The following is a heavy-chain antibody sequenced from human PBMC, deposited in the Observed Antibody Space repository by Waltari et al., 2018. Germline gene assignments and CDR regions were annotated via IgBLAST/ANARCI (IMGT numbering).Heavy chain of an antibody. CDR1: GYTFTGYY. Sequence: QVQLVQSGAEVTKPGASVKVSCTASGYTFTGYYMHLVRQAPGHGLEWMGWINPNIGGTNYAQKFKGRVTMTRDTSSSTAYMELSRLRADDTAVYYCARVGCSGGSCYYMTYYFDDWGQGTLVTVSS. D-gene: IGHD2-15*01. V-gene: IGHV1-2*02. CDR2: INPNIGGT. J-gene: IGHJ4*02. CDR3: ARVGCSGGSCYYMTYYFDD.